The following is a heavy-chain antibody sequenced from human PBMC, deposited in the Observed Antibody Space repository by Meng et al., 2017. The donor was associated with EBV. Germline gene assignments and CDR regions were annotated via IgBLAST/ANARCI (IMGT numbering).Heavy chain of an antibody. CDR3: ACRGDRTDY. D-gene: IGHD2-21*02. Sequence: VHRLQCGAERQKPGASSTVSFKASGYTFTSYGLSWVRQAPGQGLEWMGGISAYNGNTNYAQKLQGRVTMTTDTSTSTAYMELRSLRSDNTAVYYCACRGDRTDYWGQGTLVTVSS. CDR1: GYTFTSYG. V-gene: IGHV1-18*01. CDR2: ISAYNGNT. J-gene: IGHJ4*02.